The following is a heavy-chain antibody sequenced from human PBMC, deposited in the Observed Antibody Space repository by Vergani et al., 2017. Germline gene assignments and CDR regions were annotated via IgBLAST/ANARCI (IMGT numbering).Heavy chain of an antibody. J-gene: IGHJ4*02. Sequence: QVQLVQSGSELRKPGASVKISCKTSGYTFTNYYIHWVRQAPGQGLAWMGIINPSGGSTTYAQQFQGRLTMTRDTSTSTVYMDLSNLRSEDTAVYYCARPHGDILPPDPRRLDYWGQGTLVTVSS. CDR1: GYTFTNYY. V-gene: IGHV1-46*03. CDR2: INPSGGST. CDR3: ARPHGDILPPDPRRLDY.